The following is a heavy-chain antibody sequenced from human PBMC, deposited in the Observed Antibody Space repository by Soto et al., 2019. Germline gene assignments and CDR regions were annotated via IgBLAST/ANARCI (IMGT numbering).Heavy chain of an antibody. V-gene: IGHV4-59*08. J-gene: IGHJ6*03. CDR1: GGSISSYY. Sequence: PSETLSLTCTVSGGSISSYYWSWIRQPPGKGLEWIGYIYYSGSTNYNPSLKSRVTISVDTSKNQFSLKLSSVTAADTAVYYCARHDIVVVPGDYYYYYMDVWGKGTTVTVSS. D-gene: IGHD2-2*01. CDR2: IYYSGST. CDR3: ARHDIVVVPGDYYYYYMDV.